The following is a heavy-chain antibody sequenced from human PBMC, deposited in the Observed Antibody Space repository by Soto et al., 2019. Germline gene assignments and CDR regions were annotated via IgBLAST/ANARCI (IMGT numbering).Heavy chain of an antibody. Sequence: GGSLRLSCAASGFTFSSYAMSWVRQAPGKGLEWVSAISGSGGSTYYADSVKGRFTISRDNPKNTLYLQMNSLRDEDMAVYYCAKDPHSRVILDYYYGMDVWGHGTTVTVSS. CDR3: AKDPHSRVILDYYYGMDV. D-gene: IGHD3-22*01. CDR2: ISGSGGST. J-gene: IGHJ6*02. CDR1: GFTFSSYA. V-gene: IGHV3-23*01.